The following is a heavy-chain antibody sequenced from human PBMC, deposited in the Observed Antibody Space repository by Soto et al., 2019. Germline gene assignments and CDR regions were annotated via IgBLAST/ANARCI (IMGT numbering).Heavy chain of an antibody. V-gene: IGHV4-34*01. CDR2: INHSGST. D-gene: IGHD3-10*01. CDR1: GGSFSGYY. Sequence: SETLSLTCAVYGGSFSGYYWSWIRQPPGKGLEWIGEINHSGSTNYNPSLKSRVTISVDTSKNQFSLKLSSVTAADTAVYYCAREHMVRGVIRPYYYYGMDVWGQATTVTVSS. J-gene: IGHJ6*02. CDR3: AREHMVRGVIRPYYYYGMDV.